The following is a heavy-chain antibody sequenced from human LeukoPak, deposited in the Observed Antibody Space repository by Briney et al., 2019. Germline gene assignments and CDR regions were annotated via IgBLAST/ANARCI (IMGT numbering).Heavy chain of an antibody. V-gene: IGHV3-48*01. CDR3: VRDNPRCCGVVPANIDDY. D-gene: IGHD2-15*01. CDR1: GFTFSSYW. CDR2: ISRDSSII. J-gene: IGHJ4*02. Sequence: GGSLRLSCAASGFTFSSYWMSWVRQAPGKGLEWISYISRDSSIIYYADSVRGRFTISRDNAKNSLYLQMNSLRAEDTAVYYCVRDNPRCCGVVPANIDDYWGQGTLVTVSS.